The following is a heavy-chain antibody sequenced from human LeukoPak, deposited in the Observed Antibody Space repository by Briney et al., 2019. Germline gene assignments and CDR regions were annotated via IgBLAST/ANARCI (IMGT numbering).Heavy chain of an antibody. CDR3: ARVWNDVSDY. D-gene: IGHD1-1*01. CDR2: ISSSGSTI. CDR1: GFTFSRYE. Sequence: GGSLRLSCAASGFTFSRYEMNWVRQAPGKGLEWVSYISSSGSTIYYADSVKGRFTISRDNAKNSLYLQMNSLRAEDTAVYYCARVWNDVSDYWGQGTLVTVSS. J-gene: IGHJ4*02. V-gene: IGHV3-48*03.